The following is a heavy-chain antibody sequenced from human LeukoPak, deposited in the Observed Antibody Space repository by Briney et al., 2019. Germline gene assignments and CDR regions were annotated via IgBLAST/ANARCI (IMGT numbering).Heavy chain of an antibody. CDR3: ARWYSSPLYYFDY. V-gene: IGHV4-34*01. J-gene: IGHJ4*02. D-gene: IGHD6-13*01. CDR2: INHSGST. CDR1: GGSISSYY. Sequence: PSETLSLTCTVSGGSISSYYWSWIRQPPGKGLEWIGEINHSGSTNYNPSLKSRVTISVDTSKNQFSLKLSSVTAADTAVYYCARWYSSPLYYFDYWGQGTLATVSS.